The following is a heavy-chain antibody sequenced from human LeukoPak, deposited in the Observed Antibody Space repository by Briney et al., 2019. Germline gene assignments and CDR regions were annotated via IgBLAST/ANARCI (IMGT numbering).Heavy chain of an antibody. Sequence: GASVKVSCKVSGNTLTDLSIHWARQAPAKGLDWMGGFDPEDAEVIYAEKFQDRVTMTEDPSTDTAYLELSSLRSEDTAVYYCAAEGQWSLVHYFNSWGQGTLVTVSS. D-gene: IGHD2-15*01. J-gene: IGHJ4*02. CDR3: AAEGQWSLVHYFNS. CDR2: FDPEDAEV. V-gene: IGHV1-24*01. CDR1: GNTLTDLS.